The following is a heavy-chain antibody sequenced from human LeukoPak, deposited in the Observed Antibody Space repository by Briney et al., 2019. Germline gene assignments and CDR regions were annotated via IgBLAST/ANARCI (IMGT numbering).Heavy chain of an antibody. CDR3: ARHFLGDYYYFDY. J-gene: IGHJ4*02. CDR1: GGSISSYY. D-gene: IGHD4-17*01. V-gene: IGHV4-59*08. Sequence: PSETLSLTCTGSGGSISSYYWSWIRQPPGKGLEWIGYIYYSGSTNYNPSLKSRVTISVDTSKNQFSLKLSSVTAADTAVYYCARHFLGDYYYFDYWGQGTLVTVSS. CDR2: IYYSGST.